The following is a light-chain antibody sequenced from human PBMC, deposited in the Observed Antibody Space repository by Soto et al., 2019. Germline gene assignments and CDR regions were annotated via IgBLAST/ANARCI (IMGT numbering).Light chain of an antibody. CDR2: AAS. V-gene: IGKV3-20*01. Sequence: EIVLTQSPGTLSLSPGERATLSCRASQSVSRTYLAWYQQKPGQAPCLLIYAASRRASGVPDRFSASGSGTDFTLTISGLEPEDFAVYYCQQYDSSPFTFGQGTRLDIK. J-gene: IGKJ5*01. CDR1: QSVSRTY. CDR3: QQYDSSPFT.